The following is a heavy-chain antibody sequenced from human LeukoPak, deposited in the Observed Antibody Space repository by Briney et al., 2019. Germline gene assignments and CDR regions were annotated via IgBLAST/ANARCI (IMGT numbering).Heavy chain of an antibody. V-gene: IGHV4-39*07. Sequence: SETLSLTCTVSGGSISSSSYYWGWIRQPPGKGLEWIGEINHSGSTNYNPSLKSRVTISVDTSKNQFSLKLSSVTAADTAVYYCARLTKNDSGSFRFGKKKRGYMDVWGKGTTVTISS. D-gene: IGHD3-10*01. CDR3: ARLTKNDSGSFRFGKKKRGYMDV. CDR1: GGSISSSSYY. J-gene: IGHJ6*03. CDR2: INHSGST.